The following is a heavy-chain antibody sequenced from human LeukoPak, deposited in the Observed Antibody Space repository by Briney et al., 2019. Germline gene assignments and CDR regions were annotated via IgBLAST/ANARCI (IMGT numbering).Heavy chain of an antibody. Sequence: GGSLRLSCAASGFTFSSYWMHWVRQAPGKGLVWVSRINSDGSSTSYADSVKGRFTISRDNAKNTLYLQMNSLRDEDTAVYYCARAPPLAVAISYFDYWGQGTLVTVSS. CDR3: ARAPPLAVAISYFDY. D-gene: IGHD6-19*01. CDR1: GFTFSSYW. CDR2: INSDGSST. V-gene: IGHV3-74*01. J-gene: IGHJ4*02.